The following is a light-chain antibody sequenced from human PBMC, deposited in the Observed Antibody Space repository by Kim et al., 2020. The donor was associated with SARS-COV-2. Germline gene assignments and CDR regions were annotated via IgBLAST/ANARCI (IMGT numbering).Light chain of an antibody. CDR3: CSYAGVV. CDR2: EVS. J-gene: IGLJ2*01. Sequence: QSALTQPASVSGSPGQSITISCTGTSSDVGSYNLVSWYQQHPGKAPKLMIYEVSKRPPGVSNRFSGSKSGNTASLTISGLQAEDEADYYCCSYAGVVFGGGTQLTVL. CDR1: SSDVGSYNL. V-gene: IGLV2-23*02.